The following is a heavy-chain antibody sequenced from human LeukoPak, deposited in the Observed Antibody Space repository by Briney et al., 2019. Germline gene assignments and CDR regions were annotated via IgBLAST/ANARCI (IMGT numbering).Heavy chain of an antibody. Sequence: SETLSLTCAVYGGSFSGYYWSWIRQPPGKGLEWIGDINHSGSTNYNPSLKSRVTISVDTSKNQFSLKLSSVTAADTAVYYCARGKSSYDSRGYWVRGYFQHWGQGTLVTVSS. CDR2: INHSGST. J-gene: IGHJ1*01. D-gene: IGHD3-22*01. V-gene: IGHV4-34*01. CDR1: GGSFSGYY. CDR3: ARGKSSYDSRGYWVRGYFQH.